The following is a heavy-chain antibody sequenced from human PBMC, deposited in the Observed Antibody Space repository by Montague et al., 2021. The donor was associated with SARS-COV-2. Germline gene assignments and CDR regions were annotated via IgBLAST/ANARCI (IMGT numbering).Heavy chain of an antibody. CDR3: ARRGRKLLPVATTIGGFDI. D-gene: IGHD5-12*01. V-gene: IGHV4-39*02. CDR2: IYDSGST. Sequence: SETLSLTCTVSGGSISSNNYYWDWIRQPPGKGLEWIRSIYDSGSTYYNSSLKSRVTISVDTSKNHFSLKLNSVTAADTAVYYCARRGRKLLPVATTIGGFDIWGQGTMVTVSS. CDR1: GGSISSNNYY. J-gene: IGHJ3*02.